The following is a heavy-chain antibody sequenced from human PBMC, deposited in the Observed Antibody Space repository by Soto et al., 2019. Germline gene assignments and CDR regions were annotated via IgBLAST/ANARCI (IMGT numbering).Heavy chain of an antibody. CDR1: GFTFSRND. CDR2: IWTSGST. Sequence: EVQLVESGGGVIQPGGSLRLSCEASGFTFSRNDMNWVRQAPGKGLEWVSLIWTSGSTAYADSVKGRFTISRDTSKSALYLHMSSLRAEDTAVYYCATRPLLRGAPWGQGTMVTVSS. CDR3: ATRPLLRGAP. D-gene: IGHD3-16*01. V-gene: IGHV3-53*01. J-gene: IGHJ3*01.